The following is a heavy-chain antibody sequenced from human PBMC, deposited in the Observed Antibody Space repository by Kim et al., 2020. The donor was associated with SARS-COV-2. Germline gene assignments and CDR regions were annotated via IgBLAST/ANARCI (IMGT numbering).Heavy chain of an antibody. Sequence: SGPTLVNPTQTLALTCTFSGFSLSTSGMCVSWIRQPPGKALEWLARIDWDDDKYYSTSLKTRLTISKDTSKNQVVLTMTNMDPVDTATYYCARIPLSGGGLGVVDYWGQGTLVTVSS. CDR1: GFSLSTSGMC. CDR2: IDWDDDK. J-gene: IGHJ4*02. D-gene: IGHD3-10*01. V-gene: IGHV2-70*11. CDR3: ARIPLSGGGLGVVDY.